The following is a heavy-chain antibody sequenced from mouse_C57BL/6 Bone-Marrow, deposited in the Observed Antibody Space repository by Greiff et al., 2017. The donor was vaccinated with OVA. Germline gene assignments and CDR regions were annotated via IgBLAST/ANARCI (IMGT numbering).Heavy chain of an antibody. V-gene: IGHV1-42*01. CDR1: GYSFTGYY. CDR2: INPSTGGT. CDR3: ARDPYFDY. J-gene: IGHJ2*01. Sequence: VQLKQSGPELVKPGASVKISCKASGYSFTGYYMNWVKQSPEKSLEWIGEINPSTGGTTYNQKFKAKATLTVDKSSSTAYMQLKSLTSEDSAVYYCARDPYFDYWGQGTTLTVSS.